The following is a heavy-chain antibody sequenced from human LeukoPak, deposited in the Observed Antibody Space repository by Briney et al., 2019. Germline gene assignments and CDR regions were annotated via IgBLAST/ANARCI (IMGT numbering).Heavy chain of an antibody. CDR1: GYTFTGYY. Sequence: GASVKVSCKASGYTFTGYYMHWVRQAPGQGLEWMGWINPNSGGTNYAQKFEGRVTMTRDTSISTVDMELSSLTSEDTAVYYCARGHSSLRLYYFDYWGQGTLVTVSS. CDR2: INPNSGGT. D-gene: IGHD6-6*01. V-gene: IGHV1-2*02. CDR3: ARGHSSLRLYYFDY. J-gene: IGHJ4*02.